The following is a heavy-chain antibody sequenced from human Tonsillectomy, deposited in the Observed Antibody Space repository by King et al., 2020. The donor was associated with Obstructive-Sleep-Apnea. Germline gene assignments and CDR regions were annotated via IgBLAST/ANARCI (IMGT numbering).Heavy chain of an antibody. CDR2: ISGSGGST. CDR3: AKVTLGSDYYYYGINV. J-gene: IGHJ6*02. D-gene: IGHD1-26*01. CDR1: GFTFSSYA. Sequence: VQLVESGGGLVQPGGSLRLSCAASGFTFSSYAMSWVRQAPGKGLEWVSAISGSGGSTYYADSVKGRFTISRDNSKNTLSLQMNSLGAEDTAVYYCAKVTLGSDYYYYGINVWGQGTTVTVSS. V-gene: IGHV3-23*04.